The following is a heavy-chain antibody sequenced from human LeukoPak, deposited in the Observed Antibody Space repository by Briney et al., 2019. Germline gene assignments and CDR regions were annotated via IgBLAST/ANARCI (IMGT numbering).Heavy chain of an antibody. CDR2: IIPIFGTA. CDR1: GGTFSSYA. J-gene: IGHJ4*02. CDR3: AIIAAAGPLGSVI. Sequence: ASVKASCKASGGTFSSYAISWVRQAPGQGLEWMGGIIPIFGTANYAQKFQGRVTMTRNTSISTAYMELSSLRSEDTAVYYCAIIAAAGPLGSVIWGQGTLVTVSS. V-gene: IGHV1-69*05. D-gene: IGHD6-13*01.